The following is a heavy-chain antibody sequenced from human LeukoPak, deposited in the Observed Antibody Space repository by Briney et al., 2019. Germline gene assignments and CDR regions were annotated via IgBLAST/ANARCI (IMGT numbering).Heavy chain of an antibody. CDR2: ISGSGGST. CDR1: GFTFSSYA. Sequence: GGSLRLSCAASGFTFSSYAMSWVRQAPGKGLEWVSAISGSGGSTYYADSVKGRLTISRDNSKNTLYLQMNSLRAEDTAVYYCAKDLLWFRDNWFDPWGQGTLVTVSS. V-gene: IGHV3-23*01. D-gene: IGHD3-10*01. CDR3: AKDLLWFRDNWFDP. J-gene: IGHJ5*02.